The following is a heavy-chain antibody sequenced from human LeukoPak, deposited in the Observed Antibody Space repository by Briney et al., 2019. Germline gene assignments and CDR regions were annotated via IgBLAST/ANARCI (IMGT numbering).Heavy chain of an antibody. D-gene: IGHD3-22*01. CDR2: IYYSGST. J-gene: IGHJ4*02. CDR1: GGSISSSSYY. CDR3: ARQNYYDSSGYSLYY. Sequence: SETLSLTCTVSGGSISSSSYYWGWIRQPPGKGLEWIVSIYYSGSTYYNPSLKSRVTISVDTSKNQFSLKLSSVTAADTAVYYCARQNYYDSSGYSLYYWGQGTLVTVSS. V-gene: IGHV4-39*01.